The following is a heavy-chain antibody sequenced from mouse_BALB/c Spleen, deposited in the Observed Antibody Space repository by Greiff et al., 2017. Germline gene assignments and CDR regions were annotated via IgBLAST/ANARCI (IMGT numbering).Heavy chain of an antibody. V-gene: IGHV3-8*02. J-gene: IGHJ2*01. CDR3: ARYETVVAPYFDY. CDR1: GDSITSGY. CDR2: ISYSGST. D-gene: IGHD1-1*01. Sequence: EVQLVESGPSLVKPSQTLSLTCSVTGDSITSGYWNWIRKFPGNKLEYISYSGSTYYNPSLKSRISITRDTSKNQYYLQLNSVTTEDTATYYCARYETVVAPYFDYWGQGTTLTVSS.